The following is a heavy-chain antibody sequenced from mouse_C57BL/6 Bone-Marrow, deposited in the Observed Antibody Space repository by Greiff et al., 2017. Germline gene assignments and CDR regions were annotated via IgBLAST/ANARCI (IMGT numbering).Heavy chain of an antibody. CDR2: IHPNSGST. V-gene: IGHV1-64*01. CDR1: GYTFTSYW. Sequence: QVQLQQPGAELVKPGASVKFSCKASGYTFTSYWMHWVKQRPGQGLEWIGMIHPNSGSTNYNEKFKSKSTLTVDKSSRTAYMQLSSLTSEDSAVYSFARWDPLWLRRSDYWVQGTTLTVSS. J-gene: IGHJ2*01. CDR3: ARWDPLWLRRSDY. D-gene: IGHD2-2*01.